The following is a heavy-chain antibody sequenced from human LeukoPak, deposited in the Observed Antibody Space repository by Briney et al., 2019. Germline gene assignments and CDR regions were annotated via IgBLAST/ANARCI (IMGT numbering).Heavy chain of an antibody. D-gene: IGHD6-19*01. CDR1: GYTVTSYG. CDR2: IRAYNGKA. Sequence: ASVKVSCKASGYTVTSYGISWVRQAPVQGLEWMGWIRAYNGKANSAQKLQGRATLTTDTSTSTAYMELRSLRSDDTAVYYCARGRGWTMNEAFDIWGQGTMVTVSS. J-gene: IGHJ3*02. V-gene: IGHV1-18*01. CDR3: ARGRGWTMNEAFDI.